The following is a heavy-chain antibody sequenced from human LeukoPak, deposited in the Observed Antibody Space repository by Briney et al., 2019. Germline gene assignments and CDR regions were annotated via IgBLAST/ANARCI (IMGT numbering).Heavy chain of an antibody. CDR1: GYTFTCYD. CDR2: MNPNSGNT. CDR3: ARGIHGRRLEPRFRYYYYYMDV. V-gene: IGHV1-8*01. J-gene: IGHJ6*03. D-gene: IGHD1-1*01. Sequence: ASVKVSCKASGYTFTCYDINWVRQATGQGLEWMGWMNPNSGNTGCAQKFQGRITMTRNTSISTAYMELSSLRSEDTAVYYCARGIHGRRLEPRFRYYYYYMDVWGKGTTVTVSS.